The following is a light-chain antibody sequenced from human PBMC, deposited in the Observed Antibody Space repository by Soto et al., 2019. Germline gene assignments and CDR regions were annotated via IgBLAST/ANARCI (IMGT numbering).Light chain of an antibody. J-gene: IGKJ4*01. CDR3: QQRSSWPLT. CDR2: GAS. V-gene: IGKV3-15*01. Sequence: EIVMTQSPATLSVSPGERATLSCRASQSVSTNLAWYQQKPGQGPRLLIYGASTRATGIPARFSGSGSGTEFTLTISSLQSEDFAVYYCQQRSSWPLTFGGGTKVEIK. CDR1: QSVSTN.